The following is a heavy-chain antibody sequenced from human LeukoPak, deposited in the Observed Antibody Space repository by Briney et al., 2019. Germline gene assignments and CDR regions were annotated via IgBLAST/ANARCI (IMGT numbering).Heavy chain of an antibody. CDR1: GFTFDNYA. Sequence: PGRSLRLSCAASGFTFDNYAMHWVRQAPGKGLEWVSGISWNSGSIGYADSVKGRFTISRDNAKNSLYLQMNSLRAEDTALYYCAKHMIGGSYYPGRLGYWGQGTLVTVSS. V-gene: IGHV3-9*01. CDR3: AKHMIGGSYYPGRLGY. CDR2: ISWNSGSI. D-gene: IGHD1-26*01. J-gene: IGHJ4*02.